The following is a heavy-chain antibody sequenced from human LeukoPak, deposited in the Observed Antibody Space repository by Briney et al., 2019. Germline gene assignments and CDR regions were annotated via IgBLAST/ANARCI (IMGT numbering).Heavy chain of an antibody. Sequence: PGGSLRLSCAASEFSVRTNCMSWVRQAPGKGLEWVSTVYSGGTTRYADSVRGRFTISRDNSKNTLHLQMSSLRVEDTAVYYCARAVPHLNYFDSTGYYAVAFDVWGEGASVTVSS. CDR2: VYSGGTT. CDR3: ARAVPHLNYFDSTGYYAVAFDV. D-gene: IGHD3-22*01. J-gene: IGHJ3*01. V-gene: IGHV3-53*01. CDR1: EFSVRTNC.